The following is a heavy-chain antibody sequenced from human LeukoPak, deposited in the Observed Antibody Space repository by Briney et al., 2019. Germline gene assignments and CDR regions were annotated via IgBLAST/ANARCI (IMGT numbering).Heavy chain of an antibody. V-gene: IGHV3-23*01. CDR3: AKADLVGGTEGGSDY. J-gene: IGHJ4*02. CDR1: GFTFSSCA. D-gene: IGHD1-26*01. CDR2: ISGSGGST. Sequence: GGSLTLSCAPSGFTFSSCAMSWVRQAPGEGLEWVSAISGSGGSTYYADSVKGRFTISSENSKNTLYLLMTSLRAEDTAVYYCAKADLVGGTEGGSDYWGQGTLVTVSS.